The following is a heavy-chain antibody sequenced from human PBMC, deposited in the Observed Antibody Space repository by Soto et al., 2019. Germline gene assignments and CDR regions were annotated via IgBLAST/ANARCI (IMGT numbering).Heavy chain of an antibody. V-gene: IGHV3-30-3*01. CDR1: GFTFSSYA. Sequence: QVQLVESGGGVVQPGRSLRLSCAASGFTFSSYAMHWVRQAPGKGLEWVAVISYDGSNKYYADSVKGRFTISRDNSKNTLYLQINSLGAEDTAVYYCARGSQLLWFGELTLGMDVWGQGTTVTVSS. D-gene: IGHD3-10*01. CDR2: ISYDGSNK. J-gene: IGHJ6*02. CDR3: ARGSQLLWFGELTLGMDV.